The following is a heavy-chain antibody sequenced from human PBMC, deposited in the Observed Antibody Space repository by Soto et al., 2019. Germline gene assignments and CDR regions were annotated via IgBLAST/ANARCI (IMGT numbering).Heavy chain of an antibody. V-gene: IGHV3-30*18. CDR2: ISYDGSNK. Sequence: GGSLRLSCAASGFTFSSYGMHWVRQAPGKGLEWVAVISYDGSNKYYADSVKGRFTISRDNSKNTLYLQMNSLRAEDTAVYYCAKLSGGSYYDFWSGPDAFDIWGQGTMVTVSS. J-gene: IGHJ3*02. CDR1: GFTFSSYG. D-gene: IGHD3-3*01. CDR3: AKLSGGSYYDFWSGPDAFDI.